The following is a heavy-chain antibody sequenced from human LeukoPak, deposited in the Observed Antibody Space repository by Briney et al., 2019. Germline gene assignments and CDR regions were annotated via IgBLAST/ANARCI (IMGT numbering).Heavy chain of an antibody. CDR3: ARDHCSGGSCYLDAFDI. D-gene: IGHD2-15*01. CDR2: ISGSGGST. CDR1: GFTFSSYA. Sequence: GGSLRLSCAASGFTFSSYAMSWVRQAPGKGLEWVSAISGSGGSTYYADSVKGRFTISRDNAKNSLYLQMNSLRAEDTAVYYCARDHCSGGSCYLDAFDIWGQGTMVTVSS. J-gene: IGHJ3*02. V-gene: IGHV3-23*01.